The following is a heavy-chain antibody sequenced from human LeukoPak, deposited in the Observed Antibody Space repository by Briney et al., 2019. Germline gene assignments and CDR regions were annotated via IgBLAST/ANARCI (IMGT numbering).Heavy chain of an antibody. D-gene: IGHD5-24*01. J-gene: IGHJ4*02. CDR1: VFTFSGNW. Sequence: GGSLTLSCGAYVFTFSGNWMSWVRQAPGKGLEWVASINPDGSQKLYVDSVKGRFTISRDNTKSSLYLQMNSLGAEDTAMYYCSKLLGTATTYDSWGQGTRVTVSS. CDR3: SKLLGTATTYDS. V-gene: IGHV3-7*01. CDR2: INPDGSQK.